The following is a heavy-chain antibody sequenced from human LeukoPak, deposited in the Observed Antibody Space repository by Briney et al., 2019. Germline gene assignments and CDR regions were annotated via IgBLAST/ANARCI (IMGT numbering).Heavy chain of an antibody. CDR3: ARGKDYYDSSGYLDY. J-gene: IGHJ4*02. CDR2: MNPNSGNT. V-gene: IGHV1-8*03. Sequence: ASVKVSCKASGYTFTSYDINWVRRATGQGLEWMGWMNPNSGNTGYAQKFQGRVTITRNTSISTAYMELSSLRSEDTAVYYCARGKDYYDSSGYLDYWGQGTLVTVSS. D-gene: IGHD3-22*01. CDR1: GYTFTSYD.